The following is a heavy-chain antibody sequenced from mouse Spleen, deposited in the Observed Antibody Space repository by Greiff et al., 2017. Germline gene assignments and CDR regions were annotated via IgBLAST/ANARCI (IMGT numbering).Heavy chain of an antibody. CDR3: ARGVYYAMDY. CDR2: IYPGDGDT. V-gene: IGHV1-80*01. J-gene: IGHJ4*01. CDR1: GYAFSSYW. Sequence: QVQLQQSGAELVKPGASVKISCKASGYAFSSYWMTWVKQRPGKGLEWIGQIYPGDGDTNYNGKFKGKATLTADKSSSTAYMQLSSLTSEDSAVYFCARGVYYAMDYWGQGTSVTVSS.